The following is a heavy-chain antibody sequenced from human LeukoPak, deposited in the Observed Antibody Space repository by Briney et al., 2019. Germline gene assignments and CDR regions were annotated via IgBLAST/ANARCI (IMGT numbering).Heavy chain of an antibody. CDR3: ARDKCSSGPTHHYYMDV. V-gene: IGHV4-59*01. J-gene: IGHJ6*03. CDR1: GGSISSYY. CDR2: IYYSGST. D-gene: IGHD6-19*01. Sequence: SETLSLTCTVSGGSISSYYWSWIRQPPGKGLEWIGYIYYSGSTNYNPSLKSRVTISVDTSKNQFSLKLSSVTAADTAVYYCARDKCSSGPTHHYYMDVWGKGTTVTVSS.